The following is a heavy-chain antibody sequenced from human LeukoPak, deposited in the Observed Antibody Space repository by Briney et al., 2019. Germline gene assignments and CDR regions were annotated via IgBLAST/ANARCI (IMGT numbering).Heavy chain of an antibody. J-gene: IGHJ5*02. CDR2: INPNSGGT. CDR3: ARDAITMVRGVIRWFDP. CDR1: GYTFTGYY. Sequence: ASVQVFCKASGYTFTGYYMHWVRQAPGQGLEWMGWINPNSGGTNYAQKFQGRVTMTRDTSISTAYMELSRLRSDDTAVYYCARDAITMVRGVIRWFDPWGQGTLVTVSS. V-gene: IGHV1-2*02. D-gene: IGHD3-10*01.